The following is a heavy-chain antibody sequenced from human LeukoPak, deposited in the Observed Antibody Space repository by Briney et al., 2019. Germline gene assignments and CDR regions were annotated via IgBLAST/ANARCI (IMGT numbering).Heavy chain of an antibody. CDR2: IYYSGST. Sequence: PSETLSLTCTVSGGSISSYYWSWIRQPPGKGLEWIGYIYYSGSTNYNPSLKSRVTISVDTSKNQFSLKLSSVTAADTAVYYCARPYYDSSGYYYPRTDDAFDIWGQGTMVTVSS. CDR3: ARPYYDSSGYYYPRTDDAFDI. CDR1: GGSISSYY. V-gene: IGHV4-59*01. D-gene: IGHD3-22*01. J-gene: IGHJ3*02.